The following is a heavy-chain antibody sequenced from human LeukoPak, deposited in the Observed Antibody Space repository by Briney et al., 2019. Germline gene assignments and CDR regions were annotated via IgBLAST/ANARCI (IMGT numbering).Heavy chain of an antibody. D-gene: IGHD1-26*01. Sequence: PSETLSLTCTVSGGSISSYYWSWIRQPPGKGLEWIGYIYYSGSTNYNPSLKSRVTISVDRSQNQFSLKMRDVTAADTAVYFCATADWESFYFDSWGQGALVAVSS. CDR1: GGSISSYY. V-gene: IGHV4-59*12. CDR3: ATADWESFYFDS. CDR2: IYYSGST. J-gene: IGHJ4*02.